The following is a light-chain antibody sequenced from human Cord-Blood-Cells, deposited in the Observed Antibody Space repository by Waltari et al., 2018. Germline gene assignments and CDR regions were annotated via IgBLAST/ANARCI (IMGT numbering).Light chain of an antibody. CDR3: AAWDDSLNGWV. CDR2: SNN. Sequence: QSVLTQPPSASGTPGQRVTISCSGSSSKIGRNTVNWYQQLPGTAPKLLLYSNNQRPSGVPDRFSGSKSGTSASLAISGLQSEDEADYYCAAWDDSLNGWVFGGGTKLTVL. CDR1: SSKIGRNT. V-gene: IGLV1-44*01. J-gene: IGLJ3*02.